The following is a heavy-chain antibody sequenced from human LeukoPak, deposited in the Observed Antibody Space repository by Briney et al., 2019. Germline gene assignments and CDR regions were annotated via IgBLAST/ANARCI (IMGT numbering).Heavy chain of an antibody. J-gene: IGHJ6*02. D-gene: IGHD6-19*01. CDR2: ISYDGSNK. Sequence: PGRSLRLSCAASGFTFSSYAMHWVRQAPGKGLEWVAVISYDGSNKYYADSVKGRFTISRDNSKNTLYLQMNSLRAKDTAVYYCASSGWSLPLYYYYGMDVWGQGTTVTVSS. CDR1: GFTFSSYA. V-gene: IGHV3-30-3*01. CDR3: ASSGWSLPLYYYYGMDV.